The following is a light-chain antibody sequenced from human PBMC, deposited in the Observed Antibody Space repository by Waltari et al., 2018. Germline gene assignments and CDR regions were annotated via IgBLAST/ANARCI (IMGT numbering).Light chain of an antibody. CDR2: EVT. Sequence: SALIQPPSASGSRGQSVIISCTGTGSDVGGYHSVSWYQQDPGKVPKLLIYEVTKRPSGVPDRFSGSKSGNAAYLTVSGLRTEDEGDYFCSSYGGSNSVVFGGGTKLTVL. J-gene: IGLJ2*01. CDR1: GSDVGGYHS. CDR3: SSYGGSNSVV. V-gene: IGLV2-8*01.